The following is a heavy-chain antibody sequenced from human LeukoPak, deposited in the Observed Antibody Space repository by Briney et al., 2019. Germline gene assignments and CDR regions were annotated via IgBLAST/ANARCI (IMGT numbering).Heavy chain of an antibody. Sequence: ASVKVSCKASGYTFTGYYMHWVRQAPGQGLEWMGWINPNSGGTNYAQKFQGRVTMTRDTSISTAYMELSRLRSDDTAVYHCARDRGAMVTGFDYWGQGTLVTVSS. D-gene: IGHD5-18*01. CDR1: GYTFTGYY. V-gene: IGHV1-2*02. J-gene: IGHJ4*02. CDR2: INPNSGGT. CDR3: ARDRGAMVTGFDY.